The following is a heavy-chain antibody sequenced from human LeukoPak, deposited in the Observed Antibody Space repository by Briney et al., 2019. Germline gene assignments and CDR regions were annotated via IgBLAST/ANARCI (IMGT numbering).Heavy chain of an antibody. V-gene: IGHV4-59*08. Sequence: SETLSLTCAVSGGSISSYYWSWIRQPPGKGLEWLGYIYYTGRTDYNPSLKSRVTISLDTSKNHFSLNLTSVTAADTAVYYCARARPSVLTDSWGQGTLVTVSS. J-gene: IGHJ4*02. D-gene: IGHD6-6*01. CDR3: ARARPSVLTDS. CDR1: GGSISSYY. CDR2: IYYTGRT.